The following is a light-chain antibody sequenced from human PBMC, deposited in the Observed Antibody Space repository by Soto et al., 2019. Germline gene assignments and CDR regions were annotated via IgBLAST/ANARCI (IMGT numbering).Light chain of an antibody. CDR1: SSNIGSDF. CDR3: SAWDDSLSTYV. J-gene: IGLJ1*01. Sequence: QSVLTQPPSASGTPGQRVTISCSGSSSNIGSDFVYWYQQVPGTAPKLLIYHNYQRPSGVPDRFSGSKSGTSGSLAISDLRSEDEADYYCSAWDDSLSTYVFGAGTQLTVL. CDR2: HNY. V-gene: IGLV1-47*01.